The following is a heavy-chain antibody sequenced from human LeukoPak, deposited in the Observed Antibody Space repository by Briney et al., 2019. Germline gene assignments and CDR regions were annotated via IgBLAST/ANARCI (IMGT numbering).Heavy chain of an antibody. CDR2: ISSSSSYI. D-gene: IGHD3-9*01. J-gene: IGHJ3*02. CDR1: GFTFSSYS. CDR3: ARSTRQLRYFDWLLPDAFDI. Sequence: PGGSLRLSCAASGFTFSSYSMNWVRQAPGKGLEWVSSISSSSSYIYYADSVKGRFTISRDNAKNSPYLQMNSLRAEDTAVYYCARSTRQLRYFDWLLPDAFDIWGQGTMVTVSS. V-gene: IGHV3-21*01.